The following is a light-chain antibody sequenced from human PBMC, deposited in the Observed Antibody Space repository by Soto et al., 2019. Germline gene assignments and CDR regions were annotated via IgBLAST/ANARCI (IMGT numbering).Light chain of an antibody. CDR1: SSDVGSYNL. Sequence: QSALTQPASVSGSPGQSITISCTGTSSDVGSYNLVSWYQQHPGKAPKLMIYEGSKRPSGVSNRFSGSKSGNTASLTISGLQAEDKADYYCCSYAGSSTYVFGTGTKLT. V-gene: IGLV2-23*01. J-gene: IGLJ1*01. CDR2: EGS. CDR3: CSYAGSSTYV.